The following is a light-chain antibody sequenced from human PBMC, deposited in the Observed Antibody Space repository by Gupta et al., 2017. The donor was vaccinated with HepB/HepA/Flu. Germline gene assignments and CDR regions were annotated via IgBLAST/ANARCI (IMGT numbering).Light chain of an antibody. CDR2: DDS. V-gene: IGLV3-21*03. J-gene: IGLJ3*02. Sequence: YVLTLPPPVSAAPGKTATITRDGNSIGTNSVHWYQQKPGQAHVLVVYDDSDRPAGIPGRFSGSNSGNTATLTISGDEDGEEADYYCQGWDSRSEGVFGGGTKVTVL. CDR1: SIGTNS. CDR3: QGWDSRSEGV.